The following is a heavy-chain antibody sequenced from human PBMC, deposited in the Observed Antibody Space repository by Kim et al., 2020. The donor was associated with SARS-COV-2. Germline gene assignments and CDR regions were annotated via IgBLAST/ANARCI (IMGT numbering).Heavy chain of an antibody. D-gene: IGHD2-15*01. CDR2: ISWNSGSI. CDR1: GCTFGDYA. V-gene: IGHV3-9*01. Sequence: GGSLRLSCAASGCTFGDYAMYWVRQAPGKGLEWGSGISWNSGSIDYVDSVKGRFTISRDNAKNSLYLQMNSLRAEDTALYYCVKDRAASYAFDIWGQGTMVTVSS. CDR3: VKDRAASYAFDI. J-gene: IGHJ3*02.